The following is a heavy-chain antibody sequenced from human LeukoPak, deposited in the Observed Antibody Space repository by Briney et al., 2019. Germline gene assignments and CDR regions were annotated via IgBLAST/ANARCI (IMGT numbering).Heavy chain of an antibody. D-gene: IGHD3-3*01. V-gene: IGHV3-23*01. CDR1: GFIFSSHA. CDR2: IGGLGGST. J-gene: IGHJ4*02. CDR3: ARDPGVVAFHYFDY. Sequence: GGSLTLSCAASGFIFSSHAMGWVRQAPGKGLEWVSGIGGLGGSTYYAGSVKGRFTISRDNSQNTLYLHMNSLRADDTAVYYCARDPGVVAFHYFDYWGQGSLVTVSS.